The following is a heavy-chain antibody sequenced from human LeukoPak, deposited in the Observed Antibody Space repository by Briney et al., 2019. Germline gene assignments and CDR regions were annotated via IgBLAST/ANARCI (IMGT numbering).Heavy chain of an antibody. V-gene: IGHV3-53*01. D-gene: IGHD4-11*01. CDR3: ARRAPTVTYYYYYYMDV. CDR1: GFTVSSNY. J-gene: IGHJ6*03. Sequence: GGSLRLSCAASGFTVSSNYMTWVRQAPGKGLQWVLLIDSGGSTYFADSVKGRFTISRDTSKNTLYLQMNSLRAEDTAVYYCARRAPTVTYYYYYYMDVWGKGTTVTVSS. CDR2: IDSGGST.